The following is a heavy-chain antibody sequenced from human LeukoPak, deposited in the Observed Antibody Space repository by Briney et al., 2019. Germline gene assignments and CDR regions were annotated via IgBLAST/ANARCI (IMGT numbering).Heavy chain of an antibody. CDR1: GGSFSGYY. V-gene: IGHV4-34*01. D-gene: IGHD2-15*01. CDR2: INHSGST. J-gene: IGHJ4*02. CDR3: ARGSSGGSCYRL. Sequence: SETLPLTCAVYGGSFSGYYWSWIRQPPGKGLEWIGEINHSGSTNYNPSLKSRVTISVDTSKNQFSLKLSSVTAADTAVYYCARGSSGGSCYRLWGQGTLVTVSS.